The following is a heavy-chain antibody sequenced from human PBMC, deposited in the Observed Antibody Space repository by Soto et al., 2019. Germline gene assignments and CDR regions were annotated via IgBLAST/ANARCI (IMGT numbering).Heavy chain of an antibody. Sequence: QVQLVQSGAEVKKPGASVKVSCKASGYTFTSYGISWVRQAPGQGLEWMGWISAYNGNTNYAQQLQGRVTMTTDTSTSTAYMELRSLRSDDTAVYYCARVDCSGGSCYPTLFDYWGQGTLVTVSS. CDR1: GYTFTSYG. CDR3: ARVDCSGGSCYPTLFDY. D-gene: IGHD2-15*01. J-gene: IGHJ4*02. CDR2: ISAYNGNT. V-gene: IGHV1-18*01.